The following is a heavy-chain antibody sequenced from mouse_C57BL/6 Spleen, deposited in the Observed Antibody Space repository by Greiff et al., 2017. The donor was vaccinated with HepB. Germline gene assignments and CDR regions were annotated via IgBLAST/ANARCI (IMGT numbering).Heavy chain of an antibody. Sequence: EVKLMESGGGLVKPGGSLKLSCAASGFTFSSYAMSWVRQTPEKRLEWVATISDGGSYTYYPDNVKGRFTISRDNAKNNLYLQMSHLKSEDTAMYYCARDRDYYGSSYRMDYWGQGTSVTVSS. V-gene: IGHV5-4*01. CDR1: GFTFSSYA. D-gene: IGHD1-1*01. CDR3: ARDRDYYGSSYRMDY. CDR2: ISDGGSYT. J-gene: IGHJ4*01.